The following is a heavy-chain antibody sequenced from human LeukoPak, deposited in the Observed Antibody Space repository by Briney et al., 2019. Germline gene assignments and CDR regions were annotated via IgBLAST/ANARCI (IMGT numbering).Heavy chain of an antibody. Sequence: PGGSPRLSCAASGFTFSSYWMHWVRQAPGKGLVWVSRINSDGSSTSYADSVKGRFTISRDNAKDTLYLQMNSLRAEDTAVYYCATDTLLWFGEALWYVWGKGTTVTVSS. CDR3: ATDTLLWFGEALWYV. CDR2: INSDGSST. V-gene: IGHV3-74*01. D-gene: IGHD3-10*01. J-gene: IGHJ6*04. CDR1: GFTFSSYW.